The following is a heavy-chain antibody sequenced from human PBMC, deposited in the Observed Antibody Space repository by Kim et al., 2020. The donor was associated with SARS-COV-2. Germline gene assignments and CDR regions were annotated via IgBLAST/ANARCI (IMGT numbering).Heavy chain of an antibody. D-gene: IGHD6-6*01. CDR3: AEYSSNY. V-gene: IGHV3-23*01. CDR2: RGGST. J-gene: IGHJ1*01. Sequence: RGGSTYYADSVKGRFTMSRDNSKNTLYLQMNSLRAEDTAVYYCAEYSSNYWGRGTLVTVSS.